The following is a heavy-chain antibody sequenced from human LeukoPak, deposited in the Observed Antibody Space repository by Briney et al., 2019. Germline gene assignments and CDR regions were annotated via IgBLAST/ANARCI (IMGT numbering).Heavy chain of an antibody. J-gene: IGHJ6*02. V-gene: IGHV4-34*01. D-gene: IGHD2-2*01. CDR2: INHSGST. CDR3: ASPPMDCSSTSCFPMDV. Sequence: PSETLSLTCAVYGGSFSGYYWSWIRQPPGKGLECIGEINHSGSTNYNPSLKSRVTISVDTSKNQFSLKLSSVTAADTAGYYCASPPMDCSSTSCFPMDVWGQGTTVTVSS. CDR1: GGSFSGYY.